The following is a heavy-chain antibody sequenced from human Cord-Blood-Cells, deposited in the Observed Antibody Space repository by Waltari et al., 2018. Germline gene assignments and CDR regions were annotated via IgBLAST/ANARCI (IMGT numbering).Heavy chain of an antibody. Sequence: QVQLVQSGAEVKKPGASVKVSCKAAAYTFTGYYRPWVRQAPGQGLEWMGWINSNSGGTNYAQKFQGRVTMTRDTSISTAYMELSRLRSDDTAVYYCAKEGSTVGDYWGQGTLVTVSS. D-gene: IGHD4-17*01. J-gene: IGHJ4*02. V-gene: IGHV1-2*02. CDR3: AKEGSTVGDY. CDR1: AYTFTGYY. CDR2: INSNSGGT.